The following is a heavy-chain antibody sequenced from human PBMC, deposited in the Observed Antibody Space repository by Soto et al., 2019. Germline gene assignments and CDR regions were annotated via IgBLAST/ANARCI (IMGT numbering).Heavy chain of an antibody. CDR1: GFAFSSHP. V-gene: IGHV3-23*01. J-gene: IGHJ6*02. D-gene: IGHD3-10*01. Sequence: GGSLRLSCAASGFAFSSHPMSWFRQAPENGLEWVALISYDGDITYNADSVKGRFTISRDNSKNTLYLQMNSLRAEDTAVYYCANSRWFGEIDGMDVWGQGTTVTVSS. CDR2: ISYDGDIT. CDR3: ANSRWFGEIDGMDV.